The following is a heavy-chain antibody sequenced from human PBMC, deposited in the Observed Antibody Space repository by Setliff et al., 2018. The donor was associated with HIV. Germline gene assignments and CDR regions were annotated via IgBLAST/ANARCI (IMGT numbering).Heavy chain of an antibody. Sequence: SETLSLTCTVSGGSISSSSYYWGWIRQPPGKGLEWIGSIYSSGSTYYNPSLKSRVTISVDTSKNQFSLKLSSVTASDTAVYYCARRAGRGWCDPWGQGTLVTVSS. V-gene: IGHV4-39*07. J-gene: IGHJ5*02. CDR2: IYSSGST. CDR1: GGSISSSSYY. CDR3: ARRAGRGWCDP.